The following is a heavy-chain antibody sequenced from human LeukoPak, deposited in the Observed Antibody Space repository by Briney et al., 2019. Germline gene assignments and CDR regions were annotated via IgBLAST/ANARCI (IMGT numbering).Heavy chain of an antibody. CDR3: ARVPPRIRGGTFDI. D-gene: IGHD2-15*01. CDR1: GFTFSGSS. Sequence: PGGSLKLSCAASGFTFSGSSMHWVRQASGKGLEWVSYISSSSSTIYYADSVKGRFTISRDNAKNSLYLQMNSLRAEDTAVYYCARVPPRIRGGTFDIWGQGTMVTVSS. V-gene: IGHV3-48*04. J-gene: IGHJ3*02. CDR2: ISSSSSTI.